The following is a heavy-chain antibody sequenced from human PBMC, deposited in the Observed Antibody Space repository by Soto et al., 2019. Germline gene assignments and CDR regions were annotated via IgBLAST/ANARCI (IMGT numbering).Heavy chain of an antibody. Sequence: SETLSLTCTVSGGSISSGGYYWSWIRQHPGKGLEWIGYIYYSGSTYYNPSLKSRVTISVDTSKNQFSLKLSSVTAADTAVYYCAREDYARGRFDYWGQGTLVTVSS. D-gene: IGHD4-17*01. V-gene: IGHV4-31*02. CDR3: AREDYARGRFDY. J-gene: IGHJ4*02. CDR2: IYYSGST. CDR1: GGSISSGGYY.